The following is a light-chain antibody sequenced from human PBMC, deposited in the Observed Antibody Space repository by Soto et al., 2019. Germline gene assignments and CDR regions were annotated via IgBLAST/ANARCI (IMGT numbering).Light chain of an antibody. Sequence: SYELTQPPSVSGAPGQTARITCGGNNIGSKSVHWYQQKPGQAPVLVVYDDSDRPSGIPEPFSGSTSGNTATLTISRVEAGDEAAYYCQVWDSSSDHYVFGTGTKVTVL. CDR2: DDS. J-gene: IGLJ1*01. V-gene: IGLV3-21*02. CDR3: QVWDSSSDHYV. CDR1: NIGSKS.